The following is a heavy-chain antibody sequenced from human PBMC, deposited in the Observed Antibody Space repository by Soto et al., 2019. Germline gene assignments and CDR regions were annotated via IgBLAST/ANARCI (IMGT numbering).Heavy chain of an antibody. D-gene: IGHD6-6*01. J-gene: IGHJ4*02. CDR1: GFTFDDYA. CDR2: ISWNSGSI. Sequence: GGSLRLSCAASGFTFDDYAMHWVQQAPGKGLEWVSGISWNSGSIGYADSVKGRFTISRDNAKNSLYLQMNSLRAEDTALYYCAKAPSVSEYLDYWGQGTLVTVSS. CDR3: AKAPSVSEYLDY. V-gene: IGHV3-9*01.